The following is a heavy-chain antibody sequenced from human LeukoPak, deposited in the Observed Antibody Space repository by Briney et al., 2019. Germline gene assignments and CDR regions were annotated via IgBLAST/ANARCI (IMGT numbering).Heavy chain of an antibody. CDR1: GFTFSSYE. V-gene: IGHV3-48*03. CDR3: ARAQQWLGSYRDV. J-gene: IGHJ6*03. Sequence: PGGSLRLSCAASGFTFSSYEMNWVRQAPGKGLEWLSYISSSGSSIYYADSVKGRFTISRDHAKNSLYLQMNALRAEVRAVSYCARAQQWLGSYRDVWAKRTTVTVSS. CDR2: ISSSGSSI. D-gene: IGHD6-19*01.